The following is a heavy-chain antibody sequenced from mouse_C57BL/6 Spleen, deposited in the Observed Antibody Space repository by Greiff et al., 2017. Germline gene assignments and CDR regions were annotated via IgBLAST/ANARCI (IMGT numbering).Heavy chain of an antibody. CDR2: IYPRSGNT. Sequence: QVQLQQSGAELARPGASVKLSCKASGYTFTSSGISWVKQRTGQGLEWIGEIYPRSGNTYYNEKFKGKATLTADKSSSPAYMELRSLRSEDSAVYFCARNYDYGGYSMDYWGQGTSVTVSS. CDR3: ARNYDYGGYSMDY. J-gene: IGHJ4*01. V-gene: IGHV1-81*01. D-gene: IGHD2-4*01. CDR1: GYTFTSSG.